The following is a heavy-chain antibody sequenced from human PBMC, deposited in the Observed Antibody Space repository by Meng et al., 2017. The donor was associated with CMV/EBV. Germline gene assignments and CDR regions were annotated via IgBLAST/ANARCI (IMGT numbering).Heavy chain of an antibody. J-gene: IGHJ4*02. CDR2: SRDYNGNT. CDR3: ARVGYYYGSGSYYTDLDY. V-gene: IGHV1-18*01. Sequence: FHSEGMSWGQQAPGRGLEWMGWSRDYNGNTNYAQKLQGRVTMTTDTSTSTAYIELRSLRSDDTAVYYCARVGYYYGSGSYYTDLDYWGQGTLVTVSS. CDR1: FHSEG. D-gene: IGHD3-10*01.